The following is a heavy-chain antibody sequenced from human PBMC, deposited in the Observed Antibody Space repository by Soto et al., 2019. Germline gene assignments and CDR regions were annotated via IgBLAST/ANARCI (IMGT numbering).Heavy chain of an antibody. CDR1: GYTFTSYA. J-gene: IGHJ6*02. V-gene: IGHV1-46*01. CDR3: ARGLPGDIVLVPAAMDYYYGMDV. Sequence: GASVKVSCKASGYTFTSYAIDWVRQAPGQGLEWMGIINPSGGSTSYAQKFQGRVTMTRDTSISTAYMELSSLRSEDTAVYYCARGLPGDIVLVPAAMDYYYGMDVWGQGTTVTVSS. D-gene: IGHD2-2*01. CDR2: INPSGGST.